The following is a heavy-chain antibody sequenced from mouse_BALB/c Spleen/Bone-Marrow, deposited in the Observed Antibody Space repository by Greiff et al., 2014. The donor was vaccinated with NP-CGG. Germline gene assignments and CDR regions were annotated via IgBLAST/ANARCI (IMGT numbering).Heavy chain of an antibody. CDR2: IDPANGNT. D-gene: IGHD2-1*01. CDR3: ARNGNYGAWFAY. J-gene: IGHJ3*01. CDR1: GFNIKDTY. Sequence: VQLQQSGAELVKPGASVKLSCTASGFNIKDTYMHWVKQRPEQGLEWIGRIDPANGNTKYDPKFQGKATITADTSSNTAYLQLSSRTSEDTAVYYCARNGNYGAWFAYWGQGTLVTVSA. V-gene: IGHV14-3*02.